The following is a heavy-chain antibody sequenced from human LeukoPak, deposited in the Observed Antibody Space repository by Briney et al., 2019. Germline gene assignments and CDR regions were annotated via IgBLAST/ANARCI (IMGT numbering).Heavy chain of an antibody. CDR3: ARDGLYGAGWFDP. CDR2: ISAYNGNT. J-gene: IGHJ5*02. V-gene: IGHV1-18*04. D-gene: IGHD6-19*01. Sequence: ASVKVSCKASGYTFTGYYMHWVRQAPGQGLEWMGWISAYNGNTNYAQELQGRVTMTTDTSTSTAYMELRSLRSDDTAVYYCARDGLYGAGWFDPWGQGTLVTVSS. CDR1: GYTFTGYY.